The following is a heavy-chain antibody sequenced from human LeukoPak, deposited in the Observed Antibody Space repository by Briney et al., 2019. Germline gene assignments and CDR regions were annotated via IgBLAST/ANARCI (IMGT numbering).Heavy chain of an antibody. CDR2: INYSGST. Sequence: SETLSLTCTVSGGSVSSTTYYWIWIRQPPGKGLEWIASINYSGSTYYNPSLKSRVTISVDTSENQFSLKLSSVTAADTAVYYCARYVVYGSGKYYFDYWGQGTLVTVSS. V-gene: IGHV4-39*01. D-gene: IGHD3-10*01. J-gene: IGHJ4*02. CDR3: ARYVVYGSGKYYFDY. CDR1: GGSVSSTTYY.